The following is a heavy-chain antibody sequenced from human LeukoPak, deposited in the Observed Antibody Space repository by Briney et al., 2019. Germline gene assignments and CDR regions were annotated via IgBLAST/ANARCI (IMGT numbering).Heavy chain of an antibody. V-gene: IGHV3-23*01. CDR3: AKQIRGVILDAFDI. J-gene: IGHJ3*02. Sequence: GGSLRLSCAASGFTFSSSAMGWVRQAPGKGLEWVSGISSGSGSTFYEDSVKGRFTISRDNSKNTLYLQMNSLRADDTAVYYCAKQIRGVILDAFDIWGQGTFVTVSS. CDR2: ISSGSGST. CDR1: GFTFSSSA. D-gene: IGHD3-10*01.